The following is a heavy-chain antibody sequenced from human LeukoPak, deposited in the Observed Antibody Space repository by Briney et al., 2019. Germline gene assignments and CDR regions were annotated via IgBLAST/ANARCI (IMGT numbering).Heavy chain of an antibody. CDR2: INHSGST. V-gene: IGHV4-34*01. J-gene: IGHJ6*02. CDR3: ARHPYNWNYYYYYGMDV. Sequence: PSETLSLTCAVYGVSFSGYYWSWIRQPPGKGLEWIGEINHSGSTNYNPSLKSRVTISVDTSKNQFSLKLSSVTAADTAVYYCARHPYNWNYYYYYGMDVWGQGTTVTVSS. CDR1: GVSFSGYY. D-gene: IGHD1-20*01.